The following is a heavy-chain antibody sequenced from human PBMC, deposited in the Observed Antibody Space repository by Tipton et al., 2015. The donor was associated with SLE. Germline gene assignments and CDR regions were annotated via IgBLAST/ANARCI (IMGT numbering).Heavy chain of an antibody. J-gene: IGHJ2*01. CDR3: ARPSVAAPRWYFDL. CDR1: GFTFSSYG. D-gene: IGHD6-6*01. Sequence: GSLRLSCAASGFTFSSYGMHWVRQAPGKGLEWVAFIRYDGSYKYYADSVKGRFTISRDNSKNTLYLQMNSLRAEDTAVYYCARPSVAAPRWYFDLWGRGTLVTVSS. CDR2: IRYDGSYK. V-gene: IGHV3-30*02.